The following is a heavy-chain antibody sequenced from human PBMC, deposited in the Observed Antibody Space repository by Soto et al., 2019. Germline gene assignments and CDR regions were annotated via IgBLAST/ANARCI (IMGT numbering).Heavy chain of an antibody. Sequence: SETLSLTCTVSGDSISSYYWSWIRQPPGKGLEWIGYIYYSGSTSYNPSLKSRVTISVDTSKNQFSLKLSSVTAADTAVYYCARRLLYFQYWGQGTLVTVSS. D-gene: IGHD3-10*01. CDR1: GDSISSYY. J-gene: IGHJ1*01. V-gene: IGHV4-59*12. CDR3: ARRLLYFQY. CDR2: IYYSGST.